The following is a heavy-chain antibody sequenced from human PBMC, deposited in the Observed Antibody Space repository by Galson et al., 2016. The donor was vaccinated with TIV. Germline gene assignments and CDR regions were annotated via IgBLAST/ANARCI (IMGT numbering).Heavy chain of an antibody. CDR1: GFSLKDYG. Sequence: SLRLSCAVSGFSLKDYGTHWVRQAPGKGLEWVAVIGYDGTTKYYADSVNGRFTISRDTSTNTLSLRMDSLIGEDTAMYYCVRDSHRTARTSGMDVWGQGTTVTVSS. CDR2: IGYDGTTK. D-gene: IGHD1-1*01. CDR3: VRDSHRTARTSGMDV. J-gene: IGHJ6*02. V-gene: IGHV3-33*01.